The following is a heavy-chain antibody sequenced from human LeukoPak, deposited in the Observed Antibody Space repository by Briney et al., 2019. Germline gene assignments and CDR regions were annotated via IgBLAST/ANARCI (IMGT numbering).Heavy chain of an antibody. CDR1: GGSFSGYY. CDR3: ARGRRGYSYGYTHDY. CDR2: INHSGST. V-gene: IGHV4-34*01. D-gene: IGHD5-18*01. J-gene: IGHJ4*02. Sequence: SETLSLTCAVYGGSFSGYYWSWIRQPPGKGLEWIGEINHSGSTNYNPSLKSRVTISVDTSKNQFSLKLSSVTAADTAVYYCARGRRGYSYGYTHDYWGQGTLVTVSS.